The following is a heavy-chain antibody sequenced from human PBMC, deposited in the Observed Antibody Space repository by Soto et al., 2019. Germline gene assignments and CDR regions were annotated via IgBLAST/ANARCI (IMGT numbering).Heavy chain of an antibody. CDR1: GFNFNSYT. CDR2: ISSSGYI. CDR3: VKGLSGYISLSFDY. J-gene: IGHJ4*02. V-gene: IGHV3-21*04. Sequence: GGSLRLSCAASGFNFNSYTINWVRQAPGKRLEWLSSISSSGYIFSTDSVKGRFTISRDNAKNSLYLQMNSLRAEDTALYYRVKGLSGYISLSFDYWGQGTLVTVSS. D-gene: IGHD3-9*01.